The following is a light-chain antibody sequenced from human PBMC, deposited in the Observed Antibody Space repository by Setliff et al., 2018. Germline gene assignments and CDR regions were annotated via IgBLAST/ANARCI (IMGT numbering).Light chain of an antibody. CDR3: CSYGGTLYV. Sequence: SALTQPRSVSGSPGQSVTISCTGTSSDVGGYNSVSWYQQHPGKPPKLIIYDVSTRPSGVPDRFSGSKSGNTASLTISGLQAEDEADYYCCSYGGTLYVFGTGTKVTVL. CDR2: DVS. V-gene: IGLV2-11*01. CDR1: SSDVGGYNS. J-gene: IGLJ1*01.